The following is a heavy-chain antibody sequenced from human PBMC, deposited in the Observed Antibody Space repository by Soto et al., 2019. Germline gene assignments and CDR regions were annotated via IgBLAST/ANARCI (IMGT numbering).Heavy chain of an antibody. CDR3: ARRRDSSSWNWFDP. CDR2: IYYSGST. D-gene: IGHD6-13*01. J-gene: IGHJ5*02. Sequence: SETLSLTCAVSSGSISSSNWWSWIRQPPGKGLEWIGYIYYSGSTNYNPPLKSRVTISVDTSKNQFSLKLSSVTAADTAVYYCARRRDSSSWNWFDPWGQGTLVTVSS. CDR1: SGSISSSNW. V-gene: IGHV4-59*08.